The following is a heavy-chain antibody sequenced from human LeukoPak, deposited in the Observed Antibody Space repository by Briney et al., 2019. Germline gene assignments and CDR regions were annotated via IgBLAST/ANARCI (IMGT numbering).Heavy chain of an antibody. Sequence: ASVNVSCKASGYTFTNYYMHWVRQPPGQGLEWMGRINPNSGGTNYAQKFQGRVTMTRDTSISTAYMELSRLRSDDTAVYYCARGYDSSGYSDTNFDYWGQGTLVTVSS. CDR2: INPNSGGT. CDR3: ARGYDSSGYSDTNFDY. V-gene: IGHV1-2*06. D-gene: IGHD3-22*01. CDR1: GYTFTNYY. J-gene: IGHJ4*02.